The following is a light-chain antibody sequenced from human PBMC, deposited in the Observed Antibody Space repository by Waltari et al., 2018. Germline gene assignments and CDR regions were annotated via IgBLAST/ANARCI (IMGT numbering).Light chain of an antibody. CDR2: MAS. CDR3: QQYSSFST. J-gene: IGKJ2*01. CDR1: QSVGTW. V-gene: IGKV1-5*03. Sequence: DIQMTQSPSTLSASVGDRVTISCRASQSVGTWLAWYQQKPGNAPKRLIYMASSLESGVPSRFSGSGSGTEFTLTISGLQPDDFATYSCQQYSSFSTFGQGTKV.